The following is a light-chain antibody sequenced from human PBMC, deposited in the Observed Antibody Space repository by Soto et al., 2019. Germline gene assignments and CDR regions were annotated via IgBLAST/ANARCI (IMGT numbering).Light chain of an antibody. V-gene: IGKV3-20*01. CDR1: QSVCSRC. CDR2: GAS. CDR3: QHYGSTPWT. Sequence: EIVLTQSPGTLSLSPGEGGTLSCRASQSVCSRCLAWYQQKPGQAPRLLIFGASSRATGIPDTFSGSGSGTDFTLNISRLEPEDSAVYYCQHYGSTPWTFGQGTKVEI. J-gene: IGKJ1*01.